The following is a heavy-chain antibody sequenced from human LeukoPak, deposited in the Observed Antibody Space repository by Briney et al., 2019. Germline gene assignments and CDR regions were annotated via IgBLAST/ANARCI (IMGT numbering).Heavy chain of an antibody. J-gene: IGHJ4*02. D-gene: IGHD1-14*01. CDR3: ARSMWPEDY. V-gene: IGHV3-7*01. CDR2: IIRDGSAK. CDR1: GFNFSSYW. Sequence: GGSLRLSCVGSGFNFSSYWMSWVRQAPGKGLEWVANIIRDGSAKYYLDSVKGRFTISRDNAKNSVWLQMDSLRVDDTAIYYCARSMWPEDYWGQGTLVRVSS.